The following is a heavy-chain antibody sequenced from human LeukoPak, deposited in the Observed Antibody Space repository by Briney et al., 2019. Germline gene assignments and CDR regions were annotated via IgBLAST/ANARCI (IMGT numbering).Heavy chain of an antibody. CDR1: GFTFSSYA. Sequence: GRSLRLSCAASGFTFSSYAMHWVRQAPGKELEWVAVISYDGSNKYYADSVKGRFTISRGNSKNTLYLQTNSLRAEDTAVYYCARDNWDYGVHAFDIWGQGTMVTVSS. CDR2: ISYDGSNK. D-gene: IGHD1-7*01. CDR3: ARDNWDYGVHAFDI. J-gene: IGHJ3*02. V-gene: IGHV3-30*04.